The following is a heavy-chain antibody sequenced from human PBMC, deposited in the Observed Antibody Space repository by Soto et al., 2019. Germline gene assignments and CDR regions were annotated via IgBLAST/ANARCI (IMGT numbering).Heavy chain of an antibody. J-gene: IGHJ2*01. Sequence: PSETLSLTCTVSGGSISSGDYYWSWIRQPPGKGLEWIGYIYYSGSTYYNPSLKSRVTISVDTSKNQFSLKLSSVTAADTAVYYCARMNSDYWYFDLWGRGTLVTVS. V-gene: IGHV4-30-4*01. D-gene: IGHD1-7*01. CDR3: ARMNSDYWYFDL. CDR1: GGSISSGDYY. CDR2: IYYSGST.